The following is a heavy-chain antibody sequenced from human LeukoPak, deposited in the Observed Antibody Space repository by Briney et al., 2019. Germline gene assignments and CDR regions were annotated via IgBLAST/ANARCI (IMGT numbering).Heavy chain of an antibody. V-gene: IGHV3-33*01. CDR2: IWYDGSNK. CDR1: GFTFSSYG. CDR3: ARDEAIGLYCSGGSCDHADAFDI. Sequence: GGSLRLSCAASGFTFSSYGMHWVRQAPGKGLEWVAVIWYDGSNKYYADSVKGRFTISRDNSKNTLYLQMNSLRAEDTAVYYCARDEAIGLYCSGGSCDHADAFDIWGQGTMVTVSS. D-gene: IGHD2-15*01. J-gene: IGHJ3*02.